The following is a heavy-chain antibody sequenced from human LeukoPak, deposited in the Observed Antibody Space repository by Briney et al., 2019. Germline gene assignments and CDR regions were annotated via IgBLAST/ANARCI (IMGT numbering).Heavy chain of an antibody. CDR3: AKSWDRYYYDSSGYLD. V-gene: IGHV3-48*01. J-gene: IGHJ4*02. CDR2: ISDRSSTI. D-gene: IGHD3-22*01. Sequence: GGSLRLSCAASGFTFSSYSMNWVRQAPGKGLEWVSYISDRSSTIYYADSVKGRFTISRDNAKKSLYLQMNSLRAEDTALYYCAKSWDRYYYDSSGYLDWGQGTLVTVSS. CDR1: GFTFSSYS.